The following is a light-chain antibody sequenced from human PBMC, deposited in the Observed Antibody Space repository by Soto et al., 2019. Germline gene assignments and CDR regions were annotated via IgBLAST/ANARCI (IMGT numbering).Light chain of an antibody. Sequence: DIQLTQSPSFLSASVGDRVTITCRASQGISTFLAWYQQKPGKAPKLLIYAASILQSGVPSRFRGSGSGTDFTLTISRLQPEDFATYFCQQLNSYPLTFSGGTKVDIK. J-gene: IGKJ4*01. V-gene: IGKV1-9*01. CDR1: QGISTF. CDR2: AAS. CDR3: QQLNSYPLT.